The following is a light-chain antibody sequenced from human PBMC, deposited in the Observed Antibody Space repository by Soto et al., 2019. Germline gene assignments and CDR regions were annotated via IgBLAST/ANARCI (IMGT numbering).Light chain of an antibody. V-gene: IGLV2-14*01. J-gene: IGLJ1*01. CDR3: SSYTSSSTPWV. CDR2: DVS. Sequence: QSALTQPASVSGSPGQSITISCTGPSSDVGGYNYVSWYQQHPGKAPKLMIYDVSNRPSGVSNRFSGSKSGNTASLTISGLQAEDEADYYCSSYTSSSTPWVFGTGTKVTVL. CDR1: SSDVGGYNY.